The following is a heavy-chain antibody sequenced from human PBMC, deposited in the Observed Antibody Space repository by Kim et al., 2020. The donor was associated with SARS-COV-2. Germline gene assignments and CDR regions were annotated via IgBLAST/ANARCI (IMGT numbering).Heavy chain of an antibody. D-gene: IGHD5-12*01. J-gene: IGHJ5*02. CDR3: ARGRSHYSGYARTVGFDR. V-gene: IGHV4-34*01. CDR1: GGSISGYY. CDR2: ISHSEST. Sequence: SETLSLTCAVSGGSISGYYCCWIRHPPRPGLELVGDISHSESTNYNPTLKSRVTITVDTSKNKIHLKLSPVTAAGTAVYDCARGRSHYSGYARTVGFDRWREGT.